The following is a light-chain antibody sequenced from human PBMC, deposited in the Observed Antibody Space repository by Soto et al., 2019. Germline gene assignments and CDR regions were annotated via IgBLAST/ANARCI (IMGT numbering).Light chain of an antibody. V-gene: IGLV2-14*03. CDR2: DVS. CDR1: SSDMWGNNY. J-gene: IGLJ1*01. CDR3: SAFTGTTYV. Sequence: QSVLTQPASVSGSPGQSITISCTGASSDMWGNNYVSWYQHYPGKAPKLMICDVSNRPSGVSDRFSGSKSGNTASLTISGLQAEDVSDYYCSAFTGTTYVFGTVTMVTVL.